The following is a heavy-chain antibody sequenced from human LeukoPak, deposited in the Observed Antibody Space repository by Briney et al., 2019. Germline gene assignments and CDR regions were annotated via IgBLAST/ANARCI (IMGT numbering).Heavy chain of an antibody. V-gene: IGHV1-69*13. J-gene: IGHJ4*02. CDR1: GATFSSYA. CDR3: ARDEGSSWYETSDY. CDR2: IIPIFGAA. D-gene: IGHD6-13*01. Sequence: ASVKVSCKASGATFSSYAISWVRHAPGQGLEWMGGIIPIFGAANYAQKFQGRVTITADESTSTAYMELSSLRSEDTAVYYCARDEGSSWYETSDYWGQGTLVTVSS.